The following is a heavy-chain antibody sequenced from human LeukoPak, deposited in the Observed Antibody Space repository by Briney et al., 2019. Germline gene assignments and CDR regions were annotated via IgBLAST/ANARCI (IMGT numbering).Heavy chain of an antibody. CDR1: GFTFSAYS. CDR2: IGISSGNT. CDR3: ARDYRYAFDN. D-gene: IGHD1-1*01. V-gene: IGHV3-48*01. Sequence: GGSLRLSCAASGFTFSAYSMNWVRQAPGKGKEWISYIGISSGNTKYADSVKGRFTISGDKAKNSLYLQMNSLRVEDTAVYYCARDYRYAFDNWGQGTLVTVSS. J-gene: IGHJ4*02.